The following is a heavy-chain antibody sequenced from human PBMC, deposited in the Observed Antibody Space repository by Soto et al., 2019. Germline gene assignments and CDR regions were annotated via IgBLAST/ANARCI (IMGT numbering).Heavy chain of an antibody. Sequence: GGSLRLSCAASGFSFNIYPMNWVRQAPGKGLEWISYTTSDSETKYYADSLKGRFTISRDNAKNSLYLQMNSLRDEDTAVYYCGSPGDSSGWGIDYWGQGTLVTVSS. J-gene: IGHJ4*02. CDR2: TTSDSETK. V-gene: IGHV3-48*02. CDR1: GFSFNIYP. D-gene: IGHD6-19*01. CDR3: GSPGDSSGWGIDY.